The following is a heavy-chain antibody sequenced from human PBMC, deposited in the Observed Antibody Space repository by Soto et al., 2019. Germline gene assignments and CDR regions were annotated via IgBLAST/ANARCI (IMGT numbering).Heavy chain of an antibody. V-gene: IGHV1-18*01. D-gene: IGHD2-8*01. J-gene: IGHJ6*02. CDR1: GLTFSTYG. CDR3: ARDIESVTAKHFFYYYAMDV. Sequence: GASVKVSCKASGLTFSTYGLNWVRQAPGQGLEWMGWVSANNGHTNYAQNLQGRVSMTTDTSTSTAYRELRGLRFDDTAVYYCARDIESVTAKHFFYYYAMDVWGHGTPVTVSS. CDR2: VSANNGHT.